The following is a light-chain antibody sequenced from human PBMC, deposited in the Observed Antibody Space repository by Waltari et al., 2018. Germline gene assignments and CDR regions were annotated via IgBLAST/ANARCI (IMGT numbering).Light chain of an antibody. Sequence: DIQMTQSPSSLSASAGDRVTITCRASQGITTYLNWYQQKPGKAPKRLIYAASTLESGVPSRFSGSGSGTDFTLTISSLQPEDFATYYCLQYNRNPFTFGPGTKLDIK. CDR1: QGITTY. V-gene: IGKV1-17*01. CDR3: LQYNRNPFT. CDR2: AAS. J-gene: IGKJ3*01.